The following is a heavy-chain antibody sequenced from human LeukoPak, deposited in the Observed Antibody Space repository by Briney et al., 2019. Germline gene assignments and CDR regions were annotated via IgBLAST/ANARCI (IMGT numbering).Heavy chain of an antibody. CDR1: GFTFNSYY. CDR3: ARDAFNGRPYLGYYFDY. D-gene: IGHD2-8*01. J-gene: IGHJ4*02. V-gene: IGHV3-11*06. CDR2: ISTHSTYT. Sequence: GGSLRLSCAASGFTFNSYYMSWIRQAPGKGLEWVSYISTHSTYTNYADSVRGRFTISRDNAKNSLYLQMSSLRDDDTAVYYCARDAFNGRPYLGYYFDYWGQGNLVTVSS.